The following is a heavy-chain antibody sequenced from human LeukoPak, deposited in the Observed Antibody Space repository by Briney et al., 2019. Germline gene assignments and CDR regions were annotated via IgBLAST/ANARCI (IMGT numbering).Heavy chain of an antibody. D-gene: IGHD5-24*01. CDR2: IYYSGST. V-gene: IGHV4-59*01. J-gene: IGHJ3*02. CDR3: ARVRNLRDGYNYADAFDI. Sequence: PSETLSLTCTVSGGSISSYYWSWIRQPPGKGLEWLGYIYYSGSTNYNPSLKSRVTISVDTSRNQFSLKLSSVTAADTAVYYCARVRNLRDGYNYADAFDIWGQGTMVTVSS. CDR1: GGSISSYY.